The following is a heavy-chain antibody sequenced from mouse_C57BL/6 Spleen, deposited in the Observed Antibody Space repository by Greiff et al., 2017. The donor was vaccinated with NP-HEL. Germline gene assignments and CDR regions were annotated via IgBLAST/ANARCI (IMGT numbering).Heavy chain of an antibody. V-gene: IGHV1-80*01. CDR1: GYAFSSYW. D-gene: IGHD3-2*02. CDR3: ARPRGAQATAWFAY. Sequence: VKLQESGAELVKPGASVKISCKASGYAFSSYWMNWVKQRPGKGLEWIGQIYPGDGDTNYNGKFKGKATLTADKSSSTAYMQLSSLTSEDSAVYFCARPRGAQATAWFAYWGQGTLVTVSA. CDR2: IYPGDGDT. J-gene: IGHJ3*01.